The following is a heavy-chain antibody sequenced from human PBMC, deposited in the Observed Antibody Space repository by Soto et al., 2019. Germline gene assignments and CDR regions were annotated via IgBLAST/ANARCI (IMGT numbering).Heavy chain of an antibody. J-gene: IGHJ3*02. CDR3: ASGKWRDAFDI. V-gene: IGHV1-69*13. CDR1: GGTFSSHA. D-gene: IGHD3-10*01. CDR2: IIPIFGTA. Sequence: ASVKVSCKASGGTFSSHAISWVRQAPGQGLEWMGGIIPIFGTANYAQKFQGRVTITADESTSTAYMELSSLRSEDTAVYYCASGKWRDAFDIWGQGTMVTVSS.